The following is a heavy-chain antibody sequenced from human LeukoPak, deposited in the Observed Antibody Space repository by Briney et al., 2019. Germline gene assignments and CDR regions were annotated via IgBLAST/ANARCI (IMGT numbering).Heavy chain of an antibody. D-gene: IGHD2-2*02. CDR2: INPNSGGT. V-gene: IGHV1-2*02. CDR3: ARAGSKYCSSTSCYIFDY. CDR1: GYTFTGYY. Sequence: ASVKVSCKASGYTFTGYYMHWVRQAPGQGLEWMGWINPNSGGTNYAQKFQGRVTMTRDTSISTAYMELSRLRSDDTAVYYCARAGSKYCSSTSCYIFDYWGQGTLVTVSS. J-gene: IGHJ4*02.